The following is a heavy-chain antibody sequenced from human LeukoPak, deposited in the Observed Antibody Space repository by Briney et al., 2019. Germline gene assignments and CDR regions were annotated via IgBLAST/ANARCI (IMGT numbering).Heavy chain of an antibody. V-gene: IGHV4-39*07. CDR1: GGSVAYTNYY. J-gene: IGHJ1*01. CDR2: IYYNGKT. D-gene: IGHD4-17*01. Sequence: PSETLSLTCTVSGGSVAYTNYYWGWIRQPPGKGLQWIGVIYYNGKTYYNPSLKSRVTISVDTSKNQFSLKLSSVTAADTAVYYCARGLGASETRRYFQHWGQGTLVTVSS. CDR3: ARGLGASETRRYFQH.